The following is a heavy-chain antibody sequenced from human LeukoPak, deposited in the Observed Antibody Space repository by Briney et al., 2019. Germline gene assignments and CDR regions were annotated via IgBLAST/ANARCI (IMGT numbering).Heavy chain of an antibody. CDR3: ARDPTLPRDSSSWYGVYYYYMDV. V-gene: IGHV3-21*04. Sequence: GGSLRLSCAASGLSFSTFGMTWVRQAPGKGLEWVSSISSSSSYIYYADSVKGRFTISRDNAKNSLYLQMNSLRAEDTAVYYCARDPTLPRDSSSWYGVYYYYMDVWGKGTTVTISS. D-gene: IGHD6-13*01. CDR1: GLSFSTFG. J-gene: IGHJ6*03. CDR2: ISSSSSYI.